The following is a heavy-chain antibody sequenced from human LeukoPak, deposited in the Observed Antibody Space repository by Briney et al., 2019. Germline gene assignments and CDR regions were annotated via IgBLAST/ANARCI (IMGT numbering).Heavy chain of an antibody. Sequence: ASVKVSCKASGYTFTSYAMNWVRQAPGQGLEWMGWISAYNGNTNYAQKLQGRVTMTTDTSTSTAYMELRSLRSDDTAVYYCARDSRVAAASDYWGQGTLVTVSS. J-gene: IGHJ4*02. CDR1: GYTFTSYA. CDR2: ISAYNGNT. D-gene: IGHD6-13*01. V-gene: IGHV1-18*01. CDR3: ARDSRVAAASDY.